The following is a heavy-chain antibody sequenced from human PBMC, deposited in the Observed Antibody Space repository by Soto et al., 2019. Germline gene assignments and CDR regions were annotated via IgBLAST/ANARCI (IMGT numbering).Heavy chain of an antibody. CDR3: ARLDGDYSTYYFDY. CDR2: MYNTGST. D-gene: IGHD4-17*01. Sequence: PSETLSLTCTVSGGSISSYYWSWIRQPPGKGLEWIGYMYNTGSTIYNPSLKSRVTISVDTSKNQFSLKLNSVTAADTAVYYCARLDGDYSTYYFDYWGQGTLVTVSS. CDR1: GGSISSYY. V-gene: IGHV4-59*01. J-gene: IGHJ4*02.